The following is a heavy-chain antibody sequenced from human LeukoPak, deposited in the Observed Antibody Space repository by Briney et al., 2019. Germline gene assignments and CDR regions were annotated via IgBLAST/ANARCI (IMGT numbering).Heavy chain of an antibody. D-gene: IGHD3-3*01. CDR3: ARGSFGVLRFLEWSGTLDY. CDR1: GYTFTSYD. CDR2: ISAYNGNT. V-gene: IGHV1-18*01. Sequence: ASVKVSCKASGYTFTSYDINWVRQATGQGLEWMGWISAYNGNTNYAQKLQGRVTMTTDTSTSTAYMELRSLRSDDTAVYYCARGSFGVLRFLEWSGTLDYWGQGTLVTVSS. J-gene: IGHJ4*02.